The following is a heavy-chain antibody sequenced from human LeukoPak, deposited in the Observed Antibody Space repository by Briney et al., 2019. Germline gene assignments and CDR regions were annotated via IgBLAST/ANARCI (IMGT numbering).Heavy chain of an antibody. CDR1: GFTFSAFA. J-gene: IGHJ4*02. Sequence: PGGCLRLSCEASGFTFSAFAMRWVRHAPGKGLQWVSSIGAGGSTYYADSVNGRFTMSRDNSRNTVYLQMNSLRADDTAVYFCAKGGTVGVNEYWGQGTLVTVSS. D-gene: IGHD1-26*01. CDR3: AKGGTVGVNEY. V-gene: IGHV3-23*01. CDR2: IGAGGST.